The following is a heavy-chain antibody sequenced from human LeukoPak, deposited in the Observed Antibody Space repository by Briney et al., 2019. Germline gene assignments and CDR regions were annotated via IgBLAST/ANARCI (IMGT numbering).Heavy chain of an antibody. Sequence: GASVKVSCKASGYTFTSYAMHWVRQAPGQRLEWMGWINAGNGNTKYSQKSQGRVTITRDTSASTAYMELSSLRSEDTAVYYCARDYYDSSGYVRAFDIWGQGTMVTVSS. CDR1: GYTFTSYA. CDR2: INAGNGNT. J-gene: IGHJ3*02. D-gene: IGHD3-22*01. CDR3: ARDYYDSSGYVRAFDI. V-gene: IGHV1-3*01.